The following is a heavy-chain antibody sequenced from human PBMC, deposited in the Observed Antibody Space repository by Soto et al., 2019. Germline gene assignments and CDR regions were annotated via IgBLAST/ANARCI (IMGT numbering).Heavy chain of an antibody. Sequence: PGGSLRLSCAASGFTFSSYSMNWVRQAPGKGLEWVSSISSSSSYIYYADSVKGRFTISRDNAKNSLYLQMNSLRAEDTAVYYCASKDDFWSGYHVWGQGTTVTVSS. D-gene: IGHD3-3*01. J-gene: IGHJ6*02. CDR1: GFTFSSYS. CDR3: ASKDDFWSGYHV. V-gene: IGHV3-21*01. CDR2: ISSSSSYI.